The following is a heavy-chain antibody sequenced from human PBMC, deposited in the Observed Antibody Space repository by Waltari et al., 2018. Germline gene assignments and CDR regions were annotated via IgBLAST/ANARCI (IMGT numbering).Heavy chain of an antibody. Sequence: EVQLVESGGGLVQPGGSLRLSCAASGFTFSSYAMSWVRQAPGKGRGWVSAISGSGGSTYYADSVKGRFTISRDNSKNTLYLQMNSLRAEDTAVYYCAKPTSLSGGYYYYYMDVWGKGTTVTVSS. V-gene: IGHV3-23*04. CDR2: ISGSGGST. CDR1: GFTFSSYA. CDR3: AKPTSLSGGYYYYYMDV. D-gene: IGHD3-10*01. J-gene: IGHJ6*03.